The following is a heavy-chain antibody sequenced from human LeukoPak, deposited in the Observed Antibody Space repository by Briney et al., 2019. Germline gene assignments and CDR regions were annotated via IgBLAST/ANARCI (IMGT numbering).Heavy chain of an antibody. V-gene: IGHV1-69*13. Sequence: ASVKVSCKASGGTFSSYAISWVRQAPGQGLEWMGGIIPIFGTANYAQKFQGRVTITADESTSTAYMELSSLRSEDTAVYYCAKGPTIPPYYPSGNYYETKAQFDWWGQGTLVTVSS. J-gene: IGHJ4*02. D-gene: IGHD3-3*01. CDR2: IIPIFGTA. CDR3: AKGPTIPPYYPSGNYYETKAQFDW. CDR1: GGTFSSYA.